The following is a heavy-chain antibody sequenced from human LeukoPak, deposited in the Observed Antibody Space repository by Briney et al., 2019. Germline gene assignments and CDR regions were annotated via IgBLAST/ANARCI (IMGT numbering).Heavy chain of an antibody. D-gene: IGHD2-21*02. J-gene: IGHJ4*02. CDR2: ISSSSSHK. CDR1: GFTFSNYN. CDR3: ARERDFNGNLDY. Sequence: PGGSLRLSCAASGFTFSNYNMNWVRQAPGKGLEWVSSISSSSSHKYYADSVKGRFTISRDNARNSLYLQINSLRVEDTAVYFCARERDFNGNLDYWGRGTLVTVSS. V-gene: IGHV3-21*01.